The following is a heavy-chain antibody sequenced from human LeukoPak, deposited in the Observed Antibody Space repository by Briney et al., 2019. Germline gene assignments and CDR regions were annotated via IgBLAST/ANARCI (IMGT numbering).Heavy chain of an antibody. D-gene: IGHD3-22*01. CDR3: ARHVRPGSYYYDSSELRG. Sequence: PSETLSLTCGVSGGSISSNNWWSWVRPPPGQGLEWIGEIYHSGSANYNPSLKSRVTISVDTSKNQFSLKLSSVTAADTAVYYCARHVRPGSYYYDSSELRGWGQGTLVTVSS. V-gene: IGHV4-4*02. J-gene: IGHJ4*02. CDR1: GGSISSNNW. CDR2: IYHSGSA.